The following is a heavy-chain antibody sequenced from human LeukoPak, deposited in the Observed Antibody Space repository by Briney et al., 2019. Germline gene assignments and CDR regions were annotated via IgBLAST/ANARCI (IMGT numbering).Heavy chain of an antibody. CDR2: TRFDGSIK. Sequence: GGSLRLSCAVSGFIFSDYGFHWVRHAPGKGLEWVEVTRFDGSIKQYADSVKGRFTISRDHSKNTLYLQMNFLKSEETAVYYCARWGGTRQYYFDYWGQGTLVTVSS. D-gene: IGHD1-1*01. CDR1: GFIFSDYG. CDR3: ARWGGTRQYYFDY. V-gene: IGHV3-33*01. J-gene: IGHJ4*02.